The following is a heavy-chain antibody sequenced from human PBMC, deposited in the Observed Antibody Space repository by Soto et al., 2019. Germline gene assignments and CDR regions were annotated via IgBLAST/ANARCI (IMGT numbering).Heavy chain of an antibody. CDR3: TRDFELGALGWFDH. J-gene: IGHJ5*02. CDR2: ISWNSGSI. Sequence: GGSLRLSCAASGFTFDDYAMHWVRQAPGKGLEWVSGISWNSGSIGYADSVKGRFTISRDNAKNSLYLQMNSLKTEDTAVYYCTRDFELGALGWFDHWGQGTLVTVS. CDR1: GFTFDDYA. V-gene: IGHV3-9*01. D-gene: IGHD1-26*01.